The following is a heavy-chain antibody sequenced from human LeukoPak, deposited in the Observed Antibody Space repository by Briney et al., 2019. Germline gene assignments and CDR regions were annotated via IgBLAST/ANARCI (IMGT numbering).Heavy chain of an antibody. Sequence: GGSLRLSCAASGFTFSSYAMHWVRQAPGKGLEWVAVISYDGSNKYYADSVKGRFTISRDNSKNTLYLQMNSLRAEDTAVYYCAKAGVVVDTTMPKTFLDYWGQGTLVTVSS. J-gene: IGHJ4*02. CDR1: GFTFSSYA. V-gene: IGHV3-30*04. CDR2: ISYDGSNK. CDR3: AKAGVVVDTTMPKTFLDY. D-gene: IGHD5-18*01.